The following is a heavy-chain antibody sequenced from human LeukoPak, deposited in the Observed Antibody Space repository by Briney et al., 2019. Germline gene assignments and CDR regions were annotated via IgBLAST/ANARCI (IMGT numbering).Heavy chain of an antibody. V-gene: IGHV4-30-2*01. CDR1: GGSISSGGYY. Sequence: PSETLSLTCTVSGGSISSGGYYWSWIRQPPGQGLEWIGYIYHSGSTYYNPSLKSRVTISVDRSKNQFSLKLSSVTAADTAVYYCASGQVLAAAAFDCWGQGTLVTVSS. CDR3: ASGQVLAAAAFDC. D-gene: IGHD6-13*01. J-gene: IGHJ4*02. CDR2: IYHSGST.